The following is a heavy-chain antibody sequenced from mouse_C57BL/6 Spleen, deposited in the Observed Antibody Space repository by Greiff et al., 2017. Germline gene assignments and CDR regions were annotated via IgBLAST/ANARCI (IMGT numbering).Heavy chain of an antibody. CDR2: ISDGGSYT. Sequence: EVPRVESGGGLVKPGGSLKLSCAASGFTFSSYAMSWVRQTPEKRLEWVATISDGGSYTYYPDNVKGRFTISRDNAKNNLYLQMSHLKSEDTAMYYCARDGYYGAMDYGGQGTSVTVSS. D-gene: IGHD2-3*01. CDR1: GFTFSSYA. CDR3: ARDGYYGAMDY. J-gene: IGHJ4*01. V-gene: IGHV5-4*01.